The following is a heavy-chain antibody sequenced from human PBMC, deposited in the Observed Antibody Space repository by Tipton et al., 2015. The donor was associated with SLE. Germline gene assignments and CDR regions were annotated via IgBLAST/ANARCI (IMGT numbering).Heavy chain of an antibody. V-gene: IGHV4-59*01. Sequence: TLSLTCTVSGGSISSYYWSWIRQPPGKGLEWIGYINYSGSTNYNPSLKSRVTISVDTSKNQFSLKLSSVTAADTAVYYCARGPQLGIHFDSWGQGALVTVSS. D-gene: IGHD1-1*01. J-gene: IGHJ4*02. CDR1: GGSISSYY. CDR3: ARGPQLGIHFDS. CDR2: INYSGST.